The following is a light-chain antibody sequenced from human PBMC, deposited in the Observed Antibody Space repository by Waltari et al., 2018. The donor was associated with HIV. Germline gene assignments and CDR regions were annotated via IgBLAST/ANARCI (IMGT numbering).Light chain of an antibody. CDR2: GAS. V-gene: IGKV3-20*01. CDR1: PSVSSSY. J-gene: IGKJ4*01. CDR3: QQYGSSSLT. Sequence: EIVLTQSPGTLSLSPGERATLSCRASPSVSSSYLAWYQQKPGQAPRLLIYGASSRATGIPDRFSGGGSGTDFALTISRLEPEDFAVYYCQQYGSSSLTFGGGTKVEIK.